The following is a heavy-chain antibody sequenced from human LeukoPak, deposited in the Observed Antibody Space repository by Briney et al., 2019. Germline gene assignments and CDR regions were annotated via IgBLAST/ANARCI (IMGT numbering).Heavy chain of an antibody. V-gene: IGHV3-21*01. CDR2: ISSSSSYI. D-gene: IGHD3-10*01. CDR3: AKVAKYYYGSETYYFFEH. CDR1: GFTFSSYN. Sequence: GGSLRLSCAASGFTFSSYNMNWVRQAPGKGLEWVSSISSSSSYIYYADSMEGRFTISRDDAKNSLYLQMNSLRVEDTAVYYCAKVAKYYYGSETYYFFEHWGQGTPVTASS. J-gene: IGHJ4*02.